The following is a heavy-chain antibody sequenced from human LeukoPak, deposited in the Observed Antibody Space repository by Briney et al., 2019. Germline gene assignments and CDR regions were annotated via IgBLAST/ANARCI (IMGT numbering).Heavy chain of an antibody. CDR3: ARGRHRSGTYPGRY. Sequence: ASVKVSCKASGYTFTSYDINWVRQATGQGLEWMGWMNPNSGNTGYAQKFQGRVTMTRNTSISTAYMELSSPRSEDTAVYYCARGRHRSGTYPGRYWGQGTLVTVSS. CDR1: GYTFTSYD. J-gene: IGHJ4*02. D-gene: IGHD3-3*01. V-gene: IGHV1-8*01. CDR2: MNPNSGNT.